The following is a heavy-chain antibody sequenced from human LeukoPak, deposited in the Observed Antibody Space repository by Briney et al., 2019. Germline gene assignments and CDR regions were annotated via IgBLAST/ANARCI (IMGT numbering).Heavy chain of an antibody. Sequence: QPGGSLRLSCAASGFTFSSYAMSWVRQAPGKGLEWVSAISGSGDSTHNADSVKGRFTISRDNSKNTLYLQMNSLRAEDTAVYYCAKDSYDSSGYDYFDYWGQGTLVTVSS. D-gene: IGHD3-22*01. CDR3: AKDSYDSSGYDYFDY. J-gene: IGHJ4*02. V-gene: IGHV3-23*01. CDR2: ISGSGDST. CDR1: GFTFSSYA.